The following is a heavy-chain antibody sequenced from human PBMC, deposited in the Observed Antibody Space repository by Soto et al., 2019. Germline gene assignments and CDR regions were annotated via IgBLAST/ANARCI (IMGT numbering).Heavy chain of an antibody. J-gene: IGHJ6*02. CDR2: TYYRSKWYN. V-gene: IGHV6-1*01. Sequence: PSQTLSLTCAISGDSVSSNSAAWNWIRQSTSRGLEWLGRTYYRSKWYNDYAVSVKSRITINPDTSKNQFSLQLNSVTPEDTAVYYCARDRSVEPGGSSWYNYYYGMDVWGQGTTVTVSS. CDR1: GDSVSSNSAA. D-gene: IGHD6-13*01. CDR3: ARDRSVEPGGSSWYNYYYGMDV.